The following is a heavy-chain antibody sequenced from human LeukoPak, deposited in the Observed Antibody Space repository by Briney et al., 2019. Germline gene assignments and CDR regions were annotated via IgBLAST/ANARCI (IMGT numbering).Heavy chain of an antibody. CDR2: IKQDGSEK. CDR3: AKALWFGEYYFDY. CDR1: GFTFGTYW. J-gene: IGHJ4*02. Sequence: GGSLRLSCVVSGFTFGTYWMTWVRQAPGRGLEWLADIKQDGSEKYYVDSLKGRFTISRDNSKSTLYLQMNSLRAEDTAVYYCAKALWFGEYYFDYWGQGTLVTVSS. D-gene: IGHD3-10*01. V-gene: IGHV3-7*03.